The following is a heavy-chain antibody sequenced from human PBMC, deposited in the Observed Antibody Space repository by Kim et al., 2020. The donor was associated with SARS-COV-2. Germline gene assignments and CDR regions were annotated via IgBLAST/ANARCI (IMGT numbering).Heavy chain of an antibody. CDR1: GFTFSSFA. CDR3: AKDLGYCSSSICYPPYGMDV. CDR2: ISDSGGST. V-gene: IGHV3-23*01. D-gene: IGHD2-2*03. J-gene: IGHJ6*02. Sequence: GGSLRLSCAASGFTFSSFAMSWVRQAPGKGLEWVSAISDSGGSTHYADSVKGRFTISRDNSKNTLYLQMNSLRVEDTAVYYCAKDLGYCSSSICYPPYGMDVWGQGTTVTVSS.